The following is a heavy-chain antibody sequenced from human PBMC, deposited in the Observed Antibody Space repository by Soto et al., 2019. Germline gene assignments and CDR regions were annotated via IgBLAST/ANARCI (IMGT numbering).Heavy chain of an antibody. CDR3: ARECSGGSCPLADAFDI. V-gene: IGHV1-2*04. D-gene: IGHD2-15*01. CDR1: GYTFTGYY. J-gene: IGHJ3*02. CDR2: IKPNSGGT. Sequence: QVQLVQSGAEVKKPGASVKVSCKASGYTFTGYYMHWVRQAPGQGLEWMGWIKPNSGGTNYAQKWQGWVTMTRDTSISTAYMELSRLRSDDTAVYYCARECSGGSCPLADAFDIWGQGTMVTVSS.